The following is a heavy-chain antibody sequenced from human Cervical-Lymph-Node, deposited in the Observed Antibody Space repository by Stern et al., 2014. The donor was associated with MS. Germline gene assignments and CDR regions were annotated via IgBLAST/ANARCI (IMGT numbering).Heavy chain of an antibody. J-gene: IGHJ4*02. CDR2: VYISGSA. CDR1: GGSISSDNC. V-gene: IGHV4-4*02. D-gene: IGHD2-2*01. CDR3: ARDFEFQLQCD. Sequence: QLQLQESGPGLVKPSGSLSLTCAVSGGSISSDNCWSWVRQPPGKGLVMSGNVYISGSASYTPSLKSRVTMSVDKSKSQFSLRLTTVTAADTAVYYCARDFEFQLQCDWGQGALVTVSS.